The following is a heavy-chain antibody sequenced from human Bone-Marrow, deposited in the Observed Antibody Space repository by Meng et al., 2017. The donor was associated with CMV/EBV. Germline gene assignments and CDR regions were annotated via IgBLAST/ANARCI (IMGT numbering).Heavy chain of an antibody. D-gene: IGHD2-2*01. J-gene: IGHJ6*02. CDR3: ARDNVVVVPAAWYYYGMDV. CDR2: IYHSGST. CDR1: GYSISSGYY. Sequence: GSLRLSCTVSGYSISSGYYWGWIRQPPGKGLEWIGSIYHSGSTYYNPSLKSRVTISVDTSKNQFSLKLSSVTAADTAVYYCARDNVVVVPAAWYYYGMDVWGQGTTVPVSS. V-gene: IGHV4-38-2*02.